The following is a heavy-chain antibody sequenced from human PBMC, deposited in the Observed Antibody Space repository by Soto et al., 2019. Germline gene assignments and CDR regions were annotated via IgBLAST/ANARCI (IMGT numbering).Heavy chain of an antibody. CDR1: GFTFSSYG. Sequence: QVQLVESGGGVVQPGRSLRLSCAASGFTFSSYGMHWVRQAPGKGLEWVAVIWYDGSNKYYADSVKGRFTISRDNSKNSLYLQMNSLRAEDTAVYYCARESGLIAAAAGDTVDYWGQGTLVTVSS. J-gene: IGHJ4*02. D-gene: IGHD6-13*01. CDR3: ARESGLIAAAAGDTVDY. V-gene: IGHV3-33*01. CDR2: IWYDGSNK.